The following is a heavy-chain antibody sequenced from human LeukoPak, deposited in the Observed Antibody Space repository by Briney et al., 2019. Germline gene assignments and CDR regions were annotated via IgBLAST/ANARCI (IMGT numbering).Heavy chain of an antibody. CDR1: GGSISSYY. J-gene: IGHJ5*02. V-gene: IGHV4-59*01. CDR2: IYYSGST. Sequence: PSETLSLTCTVSGGSISSYYWSWLRQPPGKGLEWIGYIYYSGSTNYNPSLKSRVTISVDTSKNQFSLKLSSVTAADTAVYYCARGYCSSTSCVYDPWGQGTLVTVSS. D-gene: IGHD2-2*01. CDR3: ARGYCSSTSCVYDP.